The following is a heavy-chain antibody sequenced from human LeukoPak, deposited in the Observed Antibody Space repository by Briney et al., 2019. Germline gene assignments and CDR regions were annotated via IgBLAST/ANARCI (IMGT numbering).Heavy chain of an antibody. V-gene: IGHV4-61*08. CDR1: GGSINSGGYY. CDR3: ARLDWYFDL. CDR2: IYYSGST. Sequence: SETLSLTCTVSGGSINSGGYYWSWIRQPPGKGLEWIGYIYYSGSTNYNPSLKSRVTISVDTSKNQFSLKLSSVTAADTAVYYCARLDWYFDLWGRGTLVTVSS. J-gene: IGHJ2*01.